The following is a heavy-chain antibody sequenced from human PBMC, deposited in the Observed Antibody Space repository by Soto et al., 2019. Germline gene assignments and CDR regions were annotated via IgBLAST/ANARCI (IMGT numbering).Heavy chain of an antibody. Sequence: PSETLSLTCTVSGASISPYYWTWIRQPPGKGLEWIGYIFSSGNTNYNPSLKSRVTISVDTSKYQFSLKLSSVTAADTAVYYCARAPYYGSESYRGLDVWGQGTTVTVSS. D-gene: IGHD3-10*01. CDR2: IFSSGNT. CDR1: GASISPYY. J-gene: IGHJ6*02. V-gene: IGHV4-59*01. CDR3: ARAPYYGSESYRGLDV.